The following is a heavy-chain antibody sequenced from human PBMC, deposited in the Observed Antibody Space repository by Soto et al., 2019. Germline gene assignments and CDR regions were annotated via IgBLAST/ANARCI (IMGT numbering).Heavy chain of an antibody. CDR2: ISAGNGNT. CDR1: GYTFTNYA. D-gene: IGHD3-10*01. CDR3: ARDRAYFYGSGSYYPDAFDI. Sequence: ASVKVSCKASGYTFTNYAIHWVRQAPGQRLEWMGWISAGNGNTKYSQKFQGRVTITRDTSATTAYMELSSLRSEDTAVYYCARDRAYFYGSGSYYPDAFDIWGQGTMVTVS. J-gene: IGHJ3*02. V-gene: IGHV1-3*01.